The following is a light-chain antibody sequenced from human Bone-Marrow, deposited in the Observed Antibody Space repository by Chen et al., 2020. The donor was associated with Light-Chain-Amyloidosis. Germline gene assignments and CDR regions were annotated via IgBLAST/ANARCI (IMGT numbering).Light chain of an antibody. Sequence: SYELTQPPSVSVSPGQTVRLTCSGDDLPTKYAYWYQQKPGKAPVLVIHRDTERPSGISERFSGSSSGTTATLTISGVQAEDEADYHCQSADSSGTYEVIFGGGTKLTVL. V-gene: IGLV3-25*03. CDR1: DLPTKY. J-gene: IGLJ2*01. CDR2: RDT. CDR3: QSADSSGTYEVI.